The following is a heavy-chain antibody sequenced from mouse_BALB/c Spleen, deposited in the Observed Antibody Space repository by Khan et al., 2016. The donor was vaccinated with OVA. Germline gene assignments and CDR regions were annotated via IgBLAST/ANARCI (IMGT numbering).Heavy chain of an antibody. CDR3: ARVYGGDFDY. Sequence: VQLKQSGPGLVKPSQPLSLTCTVTGYSITSDYAWNWIRQFPGNKLEWMGFISYSGNTNYNPSLKSRISITRDTSKNQFFLQLNSVTTEDTATYYCARVYGGDFDYGGQGTTLTVSS. D-gene: IGHD1-1*01. CDR1: GYSITSDYA. V-gene: IGHV3-2*02. J-gene: IGHJ2*01. CDR2: ISYSGNT.